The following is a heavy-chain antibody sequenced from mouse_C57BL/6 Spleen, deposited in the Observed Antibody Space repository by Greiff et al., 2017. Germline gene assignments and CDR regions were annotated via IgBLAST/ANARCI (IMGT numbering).Heavy chain of an antibody. V-gene: IGHV1-22*01. CDR3: AREVYDFDY. CDR2: INPNNGGT. J-gene: IGHJ2*01. CDR1: GYTFPDYN. D-gene: IGHD2-3*01. Sequence: VQLQQSGPELVKPGASVRMSCKASGYTFPDYNMHWVKQSHGKSLEWIGYINPNNGGTSYNQKFKGKATLTVNKSSSTAYMELRSLTSEDSAVYYCAREVYDFDYWGQGTTLTVSS.